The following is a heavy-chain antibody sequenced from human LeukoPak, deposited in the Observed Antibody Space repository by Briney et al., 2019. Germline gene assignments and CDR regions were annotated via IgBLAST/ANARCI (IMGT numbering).Heavy chain of an antibody. Sequence: AGESLKISCKGSGYSFTSYWIGWVRQMPGKGLEWMGIIYPGDSDTRYSPSFQGQVTISADKSISTAYLQWSSLKASDTAMYYCATSVVVPAAPQRQDAFDIWGQGTMVTVSS. CDR3: ATSVVVPAAPQRQDAFDI. D-gene: IGHD2-2*01. CDR2: IYPGDSDT. V-gene: IGHV5-51*01. J-gene: IGHJ3*02. CDR1: GYSFTSYW.